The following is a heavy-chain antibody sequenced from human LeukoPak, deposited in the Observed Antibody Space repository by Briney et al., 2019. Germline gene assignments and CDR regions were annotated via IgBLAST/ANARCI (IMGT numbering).Heavy chain of an antibody. Sequence: ASVKVSCKAYGYTFPDYTIHWVRQAPGHRLEWMGWINPDNGDTEFSQHFQGRVTITADESTSTAYMELSSLRSEDTAMYYCARVVVVITNDISDIWGQGTMVIVSS. V-gene: IGHV1-3*01. J-gene: IGHJ3*02. CDR3: ARVVVVITNDISDI. D-gene: IGHD3-22*01. CDR1: GYTFPDYT. CDR2: INPDNGDT.